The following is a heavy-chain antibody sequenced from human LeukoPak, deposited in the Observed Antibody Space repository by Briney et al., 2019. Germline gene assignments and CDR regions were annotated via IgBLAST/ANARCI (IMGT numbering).Heavy chain of an antibody. CDR3: ARRYYGSGSYCGCFDP. V-gene: IGHV5-51*03. CDR1: GQSFTSYW. D-gene: IGHD3-10*01. Sequence: PGECLNCSCNGSGQSFTSYWVGWVGPVSGKGLGWMGIIYPGDSDTRYSPSFHGQITISAYKYISPAYLQWCSLKAWVPGTYSCARRYYGSGSYCGCFDPWGQGTLVTVSS. J-gene: IGHJ5*02. CDR2: IYPGDSDT.